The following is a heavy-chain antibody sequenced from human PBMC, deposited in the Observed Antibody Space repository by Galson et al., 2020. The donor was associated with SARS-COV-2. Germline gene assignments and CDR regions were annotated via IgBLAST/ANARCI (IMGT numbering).Heavy chain of an antibody. Sequence: NSGGSLRLSCEASGFLFSDYYMTWIRQAPGKGLEFVSEIGSSGREIFYADSVRGRFTISRDNTKNSVYLQMNSLSAEDTAIYYCAADRPTSDIWQNMDVWGKGTTVIVSS. CDR2: IGSSGREI. CDR1: GFLFSDYY. CDR3: AADRPTSDIWQNMDV. V-gene: IGHV3-11*01. D-gene: IGHD3-9*01. J-gene: IGHJ6*03.